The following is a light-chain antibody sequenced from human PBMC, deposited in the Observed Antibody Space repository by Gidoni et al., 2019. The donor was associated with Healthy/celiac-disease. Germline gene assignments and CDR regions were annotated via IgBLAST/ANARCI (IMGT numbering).Light chain of an antibody. CDR2: ANS. V-gene: IGLV1-40*01. J-gene: IGLJ1*01. Sequence: LTLLIYANSNRPSGVPARFSGSQSGTSASLAITGLQAEDEADYYCQSYDNSLIDSYVFGTGTKVTVL. CDR3: QSYDNSLIDSYV.